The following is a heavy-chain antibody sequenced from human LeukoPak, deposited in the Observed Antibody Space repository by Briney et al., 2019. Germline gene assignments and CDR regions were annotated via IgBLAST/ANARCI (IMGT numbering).Heavy chain of an antibody. CDR2: ISGSGANT. J-gene: IGHJ4*02. D-gene: IGHD6-19*01. Sequence: GASLTLSCVASGFILISYAMNWVRQAPGKGLEWLSSISGSGANTYYADPVKGRYTISRDNSKNTTLYLQKNSMRAEDTAIYYCAKRGSGWDYFDYWGQGTLVTVAS. CDR3: AKRGSGWDYFDY. V-gene: IGHV3-23*01. CDR1: GFILISYA.